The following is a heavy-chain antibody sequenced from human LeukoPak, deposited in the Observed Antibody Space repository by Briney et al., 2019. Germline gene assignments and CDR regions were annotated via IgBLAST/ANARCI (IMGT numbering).Heavy chain of an antibody. J-gene: IGHJ6*03. CDR3: ARDPYSGSYGDSYYYYMDV. CDR1: GFTFSTYN. CDR2: ISGSSSYI. D-gene: IGHD1-26*01. V-gene: IGHV3-21*01. Sequence: GGSLRLSCAASGFTFSTYNMNWVRQAPGKGLEWVSSISGSSSYIYYADSVKGRFSISRDNAKNSLYLQMNSLRAEDTAVYYCARDPYSGSYGDSYYYYMDVWGKGTTVTISS.